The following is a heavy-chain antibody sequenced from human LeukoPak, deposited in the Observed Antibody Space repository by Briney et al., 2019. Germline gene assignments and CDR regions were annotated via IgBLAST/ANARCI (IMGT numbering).Heavy chain of an antibody. D-gene: IGHD3-22*01. CDR1: GFTFSSYE. CDR3: ARDCRSGYYSLGRYFDL. Sequence: GGSLRLSCAASGFTFSSYEMNWVRQAPGRGMGWVSYISSSVSTIYYADSVKGRFTIARDNAKNSLYLQMNSLRAEDTAVYYCARDCRSGYYSLGRYFDLWGRGTLVTVSS. J-gene: IGHJ2*01. CDR2: ISSSVSTI. V-gene: IGHV3-48*03.